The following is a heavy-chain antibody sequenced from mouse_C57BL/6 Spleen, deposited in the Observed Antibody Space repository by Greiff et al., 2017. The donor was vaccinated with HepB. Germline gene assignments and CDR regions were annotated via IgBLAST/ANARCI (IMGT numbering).Heavy chain of an antibody. V-gene: IGHV1-52*01. Sequence: VQLQQPGAELVRPGSSVKLSCKASGYTFTSYWMHWVKQRPIQGLEWIGNIDPSDSETHYNQKFKDKATLTVDKSSSTAYMQLSSLTSEDSAVYYCARMGGYDWFAYWGQGTLVTVSA. CDR2: IDPSDSET. J-gene: IGHJ3*01. CDR3: ARMGGYDWFAY. CDR1: GYTFTSYW. D-gene: IGHD2-2*01.